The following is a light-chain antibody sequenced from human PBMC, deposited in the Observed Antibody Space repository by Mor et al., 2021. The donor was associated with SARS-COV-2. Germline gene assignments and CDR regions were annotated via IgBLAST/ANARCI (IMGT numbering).Light chain of an antibody. CDR3: GTWDSSLSAGV. J-gene: IGLJ3*02. V-gene: IGLV1-51*01. Sequence: SSNIGNNYVSWYQQLPGTAPKVIIYDNNQRPSGIPDRFSASKSGTSATLGITGLQTGDEADYYCGTWDSSLSAGVFGGGTRLTVL. CDR2: DNN. CDR1: SSNIGNNY.